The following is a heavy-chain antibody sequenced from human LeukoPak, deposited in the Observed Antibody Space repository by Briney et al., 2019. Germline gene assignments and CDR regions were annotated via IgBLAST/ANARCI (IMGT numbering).Heavy chain of an antibody. D-gene: IGHD5-24*01. CDR2: ISGSGGVT. CDR3: AKTGLEGRDGYNYGGYYYYYMDV. Sequence: QSGGSLRLSCVGSGFTFGSYAMSWVRQAPGKGLEWVSLISGSGGVTYYADSVKGRFTISRDNSKNSLYLQMNSLRTEDTALYYCAKTGLEGRDGYNYGGYYYYYMDVWGKGTTVTVSS. J-gene: IGHJ6*03. CDR1: GFTFGSYA. V-gene: IGHV3-23*01.